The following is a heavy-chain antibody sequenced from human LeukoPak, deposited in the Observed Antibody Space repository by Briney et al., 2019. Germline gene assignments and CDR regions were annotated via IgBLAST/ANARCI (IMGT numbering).Heavy chain of an antibody. CDR1: GFTLSNAR. Sequence: GGSLRLSCAASGFTLSNARMSWVRQAPGKGLEWVGRVKSKSDGGITEYAAPVKGRFTISRDDSKNTLYLQMNSLKTADTAVYYCTTLGYCSGGSCNGYWGQGTLVTVSS. J-gene: IGHJ4*02. CDR2: VKSKSDGGIT. CDR3: TTLGYCSGGSCNGY. V-gene: IGHV3-15*01. D-gene: IGHD2-15*01.